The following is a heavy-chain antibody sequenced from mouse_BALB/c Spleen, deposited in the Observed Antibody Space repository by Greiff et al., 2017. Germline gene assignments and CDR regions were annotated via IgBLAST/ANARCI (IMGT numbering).Heavy chain of an antibody. J-gene: IGHJ3*01. CDR1: GYAFTNYL. V-gene: IGHV1-54*01. CDR3: ARLRFAY. Sequence: QVQLQQSGAELVRPGTSVKVSCKASGYAFTNYLIEWVKQRPGQGLEWIGVINPGSGGTNYNEKFKGKATLTTDKSSSTAYMQLSRLTSEDSAVYFCARLRFAYWGQGTLVTVSA. CDR2: INPGSGGT.